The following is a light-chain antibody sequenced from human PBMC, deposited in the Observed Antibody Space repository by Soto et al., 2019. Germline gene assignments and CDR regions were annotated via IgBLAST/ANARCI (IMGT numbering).Light chain of an antibody. CDR2: GAS. CDR3: QQYGSSPPLFT. Sequence: EIVXXXSPGXXXLSPGERXTXXXXXSQXVXXSYLAWYQQKPGQAPRLLIYGASSRATGIPDRFSGSGSGTDFTLTISRLEPEDFAVYYCQQYGSSPPLFTFGPGTKVDIK. J-gene: IGKJ3*01. CDR1: QXVXXSY. V-gene: IGKV3-20*01.